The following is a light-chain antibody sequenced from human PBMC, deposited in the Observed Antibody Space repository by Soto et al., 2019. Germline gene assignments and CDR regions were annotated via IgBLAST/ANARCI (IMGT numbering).Light chain of an antibody. CDR2: GAS. CDR1: QAISNF. CDR3: QQYHTWPIT. Sequence: IQMTQSPSTLSASVGDRVTITCRASQAISNFLAWYQQKPGKVPKLLMYGASTLPSGVPSRFSGSGSGTDFTLTISSLQSEDCAIYYCQQYHTWPITFGGGTKVDI. V-gene: IGKV1-27*01. J-gene: IGKJ4*01.